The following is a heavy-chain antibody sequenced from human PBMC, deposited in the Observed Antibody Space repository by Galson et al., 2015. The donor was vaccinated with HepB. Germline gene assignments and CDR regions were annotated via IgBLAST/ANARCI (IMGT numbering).Heavy chain of an antibody. CDR2: MNPNSGNT. D-gene: IGHD3-10*01. CDR1: GYTFTSYD. V-gene: IGHV1-8*01. Sequence: SVKVSCKASGYTFTSYDINWVRQATGQGLEWMGWMNPNSGNTGYAQKFQGRVTMTRNTSISTAYMELSSLRSEDTAVYYCARSKSRLLWFGELLLFFDYWGQGTLVTVSS. CDR3: ARSKSRLLWFGELLLFFDY. J-gene: IGHJ4*02.